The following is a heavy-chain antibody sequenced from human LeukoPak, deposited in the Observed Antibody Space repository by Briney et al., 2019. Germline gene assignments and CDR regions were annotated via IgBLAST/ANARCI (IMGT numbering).Heavy chain of an antibody. D-gene: IGHD6-19*01. CDR1: GFTFSNSW. Sequence: GGSLRLSCVASGFTFSNSWMSWVRQAPGKGLEWVANIKQDGSEKYYVDSVKGRFTISRDNAKNSLYLQINSLRSDDTAVYYCARDLAVAQNWFDPWGQGTLVTVSS. CDR2: IKQDGSEK. J-gene: IGHJ5*02. CDR3: ARDLAVAQNWFDP. V-gene: IGHV3-7*05.